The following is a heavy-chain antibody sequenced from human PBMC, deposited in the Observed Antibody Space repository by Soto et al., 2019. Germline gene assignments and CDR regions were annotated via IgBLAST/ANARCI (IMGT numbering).Heavy chain of an antibody. D-gene: IGHD1-1*01. CDR1: GGSISSGGYS. Sequence: QLQLQESGSGLVKPSQTLSLTCAVSGGSISSGGYSWSWIRQPPGKGLEWIGYIYHSGSTYYNPSLKSRVTISVDRSKNEFSLKLSSVTAAATAVYYCARETTPGWFDPWGQGTLVTVSS. CDR2: IYHSGST. V-gene: IGHV4-30-2*01. J-gene: IGHJ5*02. CDR3: ARETTPGWFDP.